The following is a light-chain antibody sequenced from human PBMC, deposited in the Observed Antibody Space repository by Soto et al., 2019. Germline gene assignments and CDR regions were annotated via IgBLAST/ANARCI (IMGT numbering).Light chain of an antibody. J-gene: IGKJ5*01. CDR1: QSVSRTY. CDR3: QQRSNWPPEIT. Sequence: EIVLTQSPGTLSLSPGERATLSCRASQSVSRTYLAWYQQKPGQAPRLLIYDASNRATGIPARFSGSGSGTDFTLTISSLEPEDFAVYYCQQRSNWPPEITFGQGTRLEIK. CDR2: DAS. V-gene: IGKV3-11*01.